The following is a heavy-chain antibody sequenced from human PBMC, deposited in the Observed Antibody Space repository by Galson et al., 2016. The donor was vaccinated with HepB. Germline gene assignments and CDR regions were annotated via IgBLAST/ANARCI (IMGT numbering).Heavy chain of an antibody. CDR3: ASVENFDY. Sequence: SLRLSCAASGFTFSTYAMHWVRQAPGKGLEWVAVISYDGSNRYYADSVKGRLTISRDNSKNTLYLQMNSLRPEDTAVYYCASVENFDYWGQGTLVTVSS. V-gene: IGHV3-30-3*01. CDR1: GFTFSTYA. CDR2: ISYDGSNR. D-gene: IGHD5-24*01. J-gene: IGHJ4*02.